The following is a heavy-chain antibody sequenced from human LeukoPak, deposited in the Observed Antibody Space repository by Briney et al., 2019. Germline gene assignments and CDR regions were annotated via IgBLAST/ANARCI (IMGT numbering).Heavy chain of an antibody. V-gene: IGHV1-2*02. CDR1: GYTFTGYY. D-gene: IGHD3-3*01. Sequence: ASVKVSCKASGYTFTGYYMHWVRQAPGQGLEWMGWINPNSGGTNYAQKFQGRVTMTRNTSISTAYMELSSLRSEDTAVYYCARGFWSGYYEHYYYMDVWGKGTTVTVSS. CDR2: INPNSGGT. CDR3: ARGFWSGYYEHYYYMDV. J-gene: IGHJ6*03.